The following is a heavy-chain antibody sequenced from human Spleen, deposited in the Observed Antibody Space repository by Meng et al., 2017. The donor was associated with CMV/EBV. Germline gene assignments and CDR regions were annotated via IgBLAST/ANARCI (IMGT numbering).Heavy chain of an antibody. Sequence: GGSLRLSCAASGFTFSSYSMNWVRQAPGKGLEWVSFITSNSIYTYYADSVKGRFTISRDNAENSLYLQTNSLRAEDTAVYYCARERLDHYYYYSMDVWGQGTTVTVSS. J-gene: IGHJ6*02. V-gene: IGHV3-21*01. CDR3: ARERLDHYYYYSMDV. D-gene: IGHD1-1*01. CDR2: ITSNSIYT. CDR1: GFTFSSYS.